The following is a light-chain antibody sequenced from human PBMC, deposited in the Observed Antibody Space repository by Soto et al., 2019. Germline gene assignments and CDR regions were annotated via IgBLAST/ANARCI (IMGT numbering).Light chain of an antibody. J-gene: IGLJ1*01. V-gene: IGLV2-8*01. CDR1: SSDVGGYDY. CDR3: ASYAGGNQV. Sequence: QSLLTQPPSASASSGQSVTISCTGTSSDVGGYDYVSWYQHHPGKAPKLLIYEVTKRSSGVPDRFSGSKSGNTASLTVSGLLAEDEADYYCASYAGGNQVFGTGTKVTVL. CDR2: EVT.